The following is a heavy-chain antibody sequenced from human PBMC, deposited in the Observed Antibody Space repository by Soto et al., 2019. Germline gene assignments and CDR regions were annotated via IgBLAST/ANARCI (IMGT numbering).Heavy chain of an antibody. CDR1: GGSISSGGYS. Sequence: PSETLSLTCAVSGGSISSGGYSWSWIRQPPGKGLEWIGYIYHSGSTYYNPSLKSRVTISVDRSKNQFSLKLSSVTAADTAVYYCARGCYGSGGLGMDVWGQGTTVTVSS. V-gene: IGHV4-30-2*01. D-gene: IGHD3-10*01. J-gene: IGHJ6*02. CDR3: ARGCYGSGGLGMDV. CDR2: IYHSGST.